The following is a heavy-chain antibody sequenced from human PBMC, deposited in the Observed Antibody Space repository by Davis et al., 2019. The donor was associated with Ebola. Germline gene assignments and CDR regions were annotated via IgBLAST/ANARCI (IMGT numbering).Heavy chain of an antibody. CDR3: ARANSLEWLLYGDYYYYGMDV. J-gene: IGHJ6*02. D-gene: IGHD3-3*01. V-gene: IGHV3-21*01. Sequence: PGGSLRLSCAASGFSFSRYSMNWVRQAPGKGLEWVSSISGTSSYIFYADSVKGRFTISRDNAKNSLYLQMNSLRAEDTAVYYCARANSLEWLLYGDYYYYGMDVWGQGTTVTVSS. CDR1: GFSFSRYS. CDR2: ISGTSSYI.